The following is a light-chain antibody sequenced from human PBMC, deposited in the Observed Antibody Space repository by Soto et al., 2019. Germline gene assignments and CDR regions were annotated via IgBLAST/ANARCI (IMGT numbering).Light chain of an antibody. J-gene: IGKJ5*01. Sequence: VLTQSPVTLSLSPGEGATLSFRASQSFRGLLAWYQQKHGQAPRLLIYDAYNRATGIKPRFSGSGSGTDFTLTIRSIETEDSAVYYCQKRHMWHIKFGNGKRREIK. CDR2: DAY. CDR3: QKRHMWHIK. CDR1: QSFRGL. V-gene: IGKV3-11*01.